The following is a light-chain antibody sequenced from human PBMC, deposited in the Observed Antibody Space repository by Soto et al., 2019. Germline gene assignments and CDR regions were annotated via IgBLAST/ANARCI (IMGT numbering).Light chain of an antibody. J-gene: IGLJ2*01. CDR1: NSDVGGYNY. V-gene: IGLV2-14*01. CDR3: SSYAGNNNFVV. Sequence: QSALTQPASVSGSPGQSITISCTGTNSDVGGYNYVSWYQQHPGKAPELMIYEVSHRPSGVSNRFSGSKSDNTASLTISGLQAEDEADYYCSSYAGNNNFVVFGGGTKLTVL. CDR2: EVS.